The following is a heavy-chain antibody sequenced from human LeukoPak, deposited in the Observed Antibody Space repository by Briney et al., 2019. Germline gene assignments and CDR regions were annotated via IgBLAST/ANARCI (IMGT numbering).Heavy chain of an antibody. CDR3: ARDNGYYGSGSMDV. J-gene: IGHJ6*03. CDR1: SGSISTSNYY. CDR2: IFYSGST. Sequence: SETLSLTCTASSGSISTSNYYWGWVRQPPGKALEWIGNIFYSGSTYYSPSLKSRVTISVDTSKNQFSLKLSSVTAADTAVYYCARDNGYYGSGSMDVWGKGTTVTISS. V-gene: IGHV4-39*07. D-gene: IGHD3-10*01.